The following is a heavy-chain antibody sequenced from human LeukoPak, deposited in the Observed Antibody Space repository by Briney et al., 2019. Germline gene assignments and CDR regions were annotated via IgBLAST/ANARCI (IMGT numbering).Heavy chain of an antibody. J-gene: IGHJ4*02. D-gene: IGHD5-18*01. CDR3: ARGGAYTAGGY. CDR2: ISGSGGST. V-gene: IGHV3-23*01. Sequence: PGGSLRLSCAASGFTFSSYAMSWVRQAPGKGLEWVSAISGSGGSTYYADSVKGRFTISRVNSKNTLYLQMNSLRAEGTAVYYCARGGAYTAGGYWGQGTLVTVSS. CDR1: GFTFSSYA.